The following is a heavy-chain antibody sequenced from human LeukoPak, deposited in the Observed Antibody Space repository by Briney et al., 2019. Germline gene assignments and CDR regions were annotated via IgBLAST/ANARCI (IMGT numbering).Heavy chain of an antibody. J-gene: IGHJ4*02. CDR3: ARHYGSSLGGFDY. CDR2: IYYTGNT. V-gene: IGHV4-39*01. CDR1: GGSISSSSDN. D-gene: IGHD2-2*01. Sequence: SETLSFTCTVSGGSISSSSDNWGWIRQPPGKGLEWIGTIYYTGNTYYSPSLKSRVTISVDTSKNQFSLKLSSVTAADTAVYYCARHYGSSLGGFDYWGQGTLVTVSS.